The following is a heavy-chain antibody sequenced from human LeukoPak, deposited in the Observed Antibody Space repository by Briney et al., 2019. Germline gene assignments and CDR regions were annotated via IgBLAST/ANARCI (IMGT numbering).Heavy chain of an antibody. Sequence: SETLSVTCTVSGGSISSGGYYWSWIRQHPGKGLEWIGYIYYSGSTYCNPSLKSRVTISVDTSKNQFSLKLSSVTAADTAVYYCARQSSTIAVAGTFDYWGQGTLVTVSS. CDR2: IYYSGST. V-gene: IGHV4-31*03. CDR1: GGSISSGGYY. D-gene: IGHD6-19*01. CDR3: ARQSSTIAVAGTFDY. J-gene: IGHJ4*02.